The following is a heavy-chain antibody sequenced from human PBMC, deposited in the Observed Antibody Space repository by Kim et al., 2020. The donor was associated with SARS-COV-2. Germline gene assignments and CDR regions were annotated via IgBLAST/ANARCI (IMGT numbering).Heavy chain of an antibody. V-gene: IGHV4-30-2*05. Sequence: GNSYSNPSRKSRVTIAVDTSKNQFSLKLSSVTAADTAVYYCASYYGDALGSWGQGTMVTVSS. D-gene: IGHD4-17*01. CDR2: GNS. CDR3: ASYYGDALGS. J-gene: IGHJ3*01.